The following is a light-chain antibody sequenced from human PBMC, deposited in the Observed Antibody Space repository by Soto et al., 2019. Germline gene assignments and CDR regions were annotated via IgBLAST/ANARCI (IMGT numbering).Light chain of an antibody. CDR1: NSDVGGYDY. V-gene: IGLV2-11*01. Sequence: SALTQPRSVSGSPGQAVTFSCTGTNSDVGGYDYVSWYQQLPGEAPKLIIYDVTKRPSGVPNRFSGSKSGNTASLTISGLPAEDEADYFCSSFAGSYTHGFGSGTKVTVL. J-gene: IGLJ1*01. CDR2: DVT. CDR3: SSFAGSYTHG.